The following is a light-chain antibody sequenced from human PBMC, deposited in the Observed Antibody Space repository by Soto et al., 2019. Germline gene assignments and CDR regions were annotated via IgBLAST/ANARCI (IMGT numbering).Light chain of an antibody. Sequence: QSVLTQPASVSGSPGQSITISCTGTSSVVGGYHYVSWYQQYPGKAPKLMIYDVSNRPSGVSNRFSGSKSGNTASLTISGLQAEDEADYYCSSYTTSNTYVFGTGTKVTVL. V-gene: IGLV2-14*01. CDR1: SSVVGGYHY. J-gene: IGLJ1*01. CDR2: DVS. CDR3: SSYTTSNTYV.